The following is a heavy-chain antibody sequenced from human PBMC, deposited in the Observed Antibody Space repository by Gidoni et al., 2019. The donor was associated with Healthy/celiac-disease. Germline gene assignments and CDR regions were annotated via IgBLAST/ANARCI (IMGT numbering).Heavy chain of an antibody. CDR3: AKGEYSYGYFWFDP. V-gene: IGHV3-9*01. D-gene: IGHD5-18*01. Sequence: EVQLVESGGGLVQPGRSLRLSCAASGFTFDDYAMHWVRQAPGKGLELVSGISWNSGSIGYADSVKGRFTISRDNAKNSLYLQMNSLRAEDTALYYCAKGEYSYGYFWFDPWGQGTLVTVSS. CDR2: ISWNSGSI. J-gene: IGHJ5*02. CDR1: GFTFDDYA.